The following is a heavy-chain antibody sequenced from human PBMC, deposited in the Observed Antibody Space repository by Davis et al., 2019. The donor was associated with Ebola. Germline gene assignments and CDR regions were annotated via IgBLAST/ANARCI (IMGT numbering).Heavy chain of an antibody. J-gene: IGHJ4*02. V-gene: IGHV1-3*01. CDR2: INGGNGDT. D-gene: IGHD2-15*01. CDR1: GYIFTSYA. CDR3: ARDHCSGGSCYFDY. Sequence: AASVKVSCKASGYIFTSYAMHWVRQAPGQRLEWMGWINGGNGDTKYSQKFQGRVTITRDTSASTAYMELSSLRSEDTAVYYCARDHCSGGSCYFDYWGQGTLVTVSS.